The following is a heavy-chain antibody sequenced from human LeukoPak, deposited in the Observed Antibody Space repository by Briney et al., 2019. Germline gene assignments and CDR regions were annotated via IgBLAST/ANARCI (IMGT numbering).Heavy chain of an antibody. CDR2: INPNSGVT. CDR1: GGTFSSYA. J-gene: IGHJ4*02. Sequence: ASVKVSCKASGGTFSSYAISWVRQAPGQGLEWVGWINPNSGVTNYAQKFQGRVSMTSDTSIGTVYMELSRLRSDDTAVYYCSREDYWGQGTLVTVSS. CDR3: SREDY. V-gene: IGHV1-2*02.